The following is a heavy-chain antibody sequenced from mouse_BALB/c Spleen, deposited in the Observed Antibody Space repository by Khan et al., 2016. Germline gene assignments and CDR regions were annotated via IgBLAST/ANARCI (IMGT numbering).Heavy chain of an antibody. J-gene: IGHJ2*01. D-gene: IGHD2-1*01. CDR3: ASGGNYEDYFDF. CDR1: GYIFTNFG. V-gene: IGHV9-3-1*01. CDR2: INTNTVES. Sequence: QIQLVQSGPELKKPGETVKISCKASGYIFTNFGMNWVKQAPGKGLKWMGWINTNTVESTYADDLKGRLAFSLETSATTAYLQINNLKTEDTATDFCASGGNYEDYFDFWGQGTTLTVSS.